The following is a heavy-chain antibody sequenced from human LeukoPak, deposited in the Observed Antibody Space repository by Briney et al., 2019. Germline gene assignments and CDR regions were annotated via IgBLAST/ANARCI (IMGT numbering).Heavy chain of an antibody. J-gene: IGHJ3*02. D-gene: IGHD5-24*01. CDR1: GFTPDDYP. CDR3: AKVNSRDGYNSGAFEI. V-gene: IGHV3-9*02. Sequence: PGGPLRLSCAASGFTPDDYPMHWVRQAPWKGLEWVSRLSWTSGCIRYADSVKGRFTISRDNAKNSLYLQMTSLRAEDMALYYCAKVNSRDGYNSGAFEIWGQGTMVTVSS. CDR2: LSWTSGCI.